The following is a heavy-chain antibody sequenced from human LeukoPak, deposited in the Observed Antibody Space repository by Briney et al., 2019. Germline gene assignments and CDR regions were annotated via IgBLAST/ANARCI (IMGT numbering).Heavy chain of an antibody. CDR1: GLTFDDYA. CDR3: AKESAKFDD. D-gene: IGHD3-16*01. Sequence: PGGSLRLSCVASGLTFDDYAMHWVRQAPGKGLEWVSLISGDGGSTFYADSVKGRFSISRDNSKNSLYLQMNSLRTEDTAMYYCAKESAKFDDWGQGTLVAVSS. V-gene: IGHV3-43*02. CDR2: ISGDGGST. J-gene: IGHJ4*02.